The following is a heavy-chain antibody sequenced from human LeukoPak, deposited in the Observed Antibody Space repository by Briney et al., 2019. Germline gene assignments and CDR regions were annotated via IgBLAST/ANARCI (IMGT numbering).Heavy chain of an antibody. CDR1: GFTFSSYG. V-gene: IGHV3-30*02. J-gene: IGHJ4*02. Sequence: GGSLRLSCAASGFTFSSYGMHWVRQAPGKGLEWVAFIRYDGSNKYYADSVKGRFTISRDNSKNTLYLQMNSLRAEDTAVYYCARAPDYDFWSGYPYLFDYWGQGTLVTVSS. CDR2: IRYDGSNK. D-gene: IGHD3-3*01. CDR3: ARAPDYDFWSGYPYLFDY.